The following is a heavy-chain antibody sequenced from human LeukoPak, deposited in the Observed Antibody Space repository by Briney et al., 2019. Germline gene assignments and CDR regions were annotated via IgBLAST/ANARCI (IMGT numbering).Heavy chain of an antibody. CDR1: GFSLTTTGVA. D-gene: IGHD1-1*01. CDR2: IFWDDDK. CDR3: VHRQTGSTSFDY. Sequence: SGPTLVNPTQTLTLTCSFSGFSLTTTGVAVGWIRQPPGKALEWLALIFWDDDKKYSPSLKSRVTITKDTSNNQVVLIITNMDPVDTATYHCVHRQTGSTSFDYWGQGTLVIVSS. V-gene: IGHV2-5*02. J-gene: IGHJ4*02.